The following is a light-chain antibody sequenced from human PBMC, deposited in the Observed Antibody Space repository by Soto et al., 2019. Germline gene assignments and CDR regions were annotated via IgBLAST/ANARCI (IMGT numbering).Light chain of an antibody. CDR1: SSNIGAGYD. Sequence: QSVLTQPPSVSGAPGQRVTISCTGSSSNIGAGYDVHWYQQHPGTAPKLLIYGNSNRPSGVPDRFSGSKSGTSASLAITGLQAEDEADYYCQSYDSSLHVVFGGGTKLTVL. CDR2: GNS. V-gene: IGLV1-40*01. J-gene: IGLJ2*01. CDR3: QSYDSSLHVV.